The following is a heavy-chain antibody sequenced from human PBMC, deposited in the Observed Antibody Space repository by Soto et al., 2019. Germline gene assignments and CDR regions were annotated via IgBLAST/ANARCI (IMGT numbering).Heavy chain of an antibody. J-gene: IGHJ4*02. D-gene: IGHD6-19*01. CDR3: ARAGGLGAVAVDY. V-gene: IGHV4-30-2*01. CDR2: IYHSGST. Sequence: QLQLQESGSGLVKPSQTLSLTCAVSGGSMRSGGYSWSWIRQPPGKGLEWIGYIYHSGSTYYNPSLKSRVTISVDRSKNQFSLKLSSVTAADTAVYYCARAGGLGAVAVDYWGQGTLFTVSS. CDR1: GGSMRSGGYS.